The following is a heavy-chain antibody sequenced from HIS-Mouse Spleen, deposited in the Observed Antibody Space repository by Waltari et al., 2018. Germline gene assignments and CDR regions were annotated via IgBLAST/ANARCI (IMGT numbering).Heavy chain of an antibody. CDR3: ARMGPASRSYGDY. Sequence: QVQLQQWGAGLLKPSETLSLTCAVYGGSFSGYYWSWIRQPPGKGLEWIGEINHSGSTNYNPSLKSRVTISVDTSKNQFSLKLSSVTAADTAVYYCARMGPASRSYGDYWGQGTLVTVSS. CDR1: GGSFSGYY. V-gene: IGHV4-34*01. CDR2: INHSGST. D-gene: IGHD1-26*01. J-gene: IGHJ4*02.